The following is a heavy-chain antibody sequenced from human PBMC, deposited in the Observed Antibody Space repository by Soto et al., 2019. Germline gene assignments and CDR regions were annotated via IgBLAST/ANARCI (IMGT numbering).Heavy chain of an antibody. D-gene: IGHD3-10*01. CDR1: GYPFTVFG. CDR2: MSPYNGHT. Sequence: QVQLMQSGPEVKKPGASVKVSCTASGYPFTVFGISWVRQAPGQGLEWMGWMSPYNGHTNYAQKLQGRVTMTPDTSTSTAYMELRSLRSDDTAVYYCARDPGGARGFDFWGQGTLVTVSS. CDR3: ARDPGGARGFDF. V-gene: IGHV1-18*01. J-gene: IGHJ5*01.